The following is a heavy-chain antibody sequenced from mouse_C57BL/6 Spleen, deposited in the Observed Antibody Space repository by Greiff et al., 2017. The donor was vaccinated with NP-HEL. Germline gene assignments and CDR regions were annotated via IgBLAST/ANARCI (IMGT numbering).Heavy chain of an antibody. CDR1: GFTFSSYA. CDR2: ISDGGSYT. D-gene: IGHD2-4*01. Sequence: EVKLMESGGGLVKPGGSLKLSCAASGFTFSSYAMSWVRQTPEKRLEWVATISDGGSYTYYPDNVKGRFTISRDNAKNNLYLQMSHLKSEDTAMYYCARVWDYDPWFAYWGQGTLVTVSA. CDR3: ARVWDYDPWFAY. V-gene: IGHV5-4*03. J-gene: IGHJ3*01.